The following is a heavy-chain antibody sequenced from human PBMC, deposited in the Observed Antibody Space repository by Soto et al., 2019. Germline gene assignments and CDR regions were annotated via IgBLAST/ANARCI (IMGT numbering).Heavy chain of an antibody. D-gene: IGHD6-13*01. CDR1: GFTFSNAW. Sequence: GGSLRLSCAASGFTFSNAWMNWVRQAPGKGLEWVGRIKSKTDGGTTDYAAPVKGRFTISRDDSKNTLYLQMNSLKTEDTAVYYCTTDFAAAGVSYYYGMDVWGQGTTVTVSS. V-gene: IGHV3-15*07. CDR3: TTDFAAAGVSYYYGMDV. J-gene: IGHJ6*02. CDR2: IKSKTDGGTT.